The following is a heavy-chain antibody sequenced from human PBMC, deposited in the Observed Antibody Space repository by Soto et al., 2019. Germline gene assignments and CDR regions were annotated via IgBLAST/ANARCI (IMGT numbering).Heavy chain of an antibody. Sequence: PSETLSLTCAVYGGSFSGYYWSWIRQHPGKGLEWIGYIYYSGSTYYNPSLKSRVTISVDTSKNQFSRKLSSVTAADTAVYYCARGGDSGYARFDYWGQGTLVTVSS. V-gene: IGHV4-31*11. D-gene: IGHD5-12*01. CDR3: ARGGDSGYARFDY. J-gene: IGHJ4*02. CDR1: GGSFSGYY. CDR2: IYYSGST.